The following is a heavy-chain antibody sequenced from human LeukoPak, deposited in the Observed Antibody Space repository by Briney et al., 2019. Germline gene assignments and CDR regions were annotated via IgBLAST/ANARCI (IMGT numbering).Heavy chain of an antibody. CDR3: AKSGSLGSYGSGSYYNVPDY. D-gene: IGHD3-10*01. Sequence: GGSLRLSCAASGFTFDDYAMHWVRQAPGKGLEWVSGISWNSGSIGYADPVKGRFTISRDNAKNSLYLQMNSLRAEDTALYYCAKSGSLGSYGSGSYYNVPDYWGQGTLVTVSS. CDR1: GFTFDDYA. J-gene: IGHJ4*02. V-gene: IGHV3-9*01. CDR2: ISWNSGSI.